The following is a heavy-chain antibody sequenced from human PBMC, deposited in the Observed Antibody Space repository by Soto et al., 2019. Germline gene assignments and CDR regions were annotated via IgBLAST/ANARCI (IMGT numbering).Heavy chain of an antibody. V-gene: IGHV4-59*01. D-gene: IGHD2-8*01. Sequence: NPSETLSLTCTVSGGSISSYYWSWIRQPPGKGLEWIGYIYYSGSTNYNPSLKSRVTISVDTSKNQFSLKLSSVTAADTAVYYCAAGRLMEAVWFDPWGQGTLVTVSS. J-gene: IGHJ5*02. CDR3: AAGRLMEAVWFDP. CDR2: IYYSGST. CDR1: GGSISSYY.